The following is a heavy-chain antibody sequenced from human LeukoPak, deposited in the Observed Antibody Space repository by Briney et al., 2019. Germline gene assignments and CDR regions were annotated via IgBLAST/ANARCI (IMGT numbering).Heavy chain of an antibody. V-gene: IGHV3-74*03. CDR1: GFTFSSFW. D-gene: IGHD5-18*01. J-gene: IGHJ4*02. CDR3: ARGYTYGSIDY. Sequence: TGGSRRLSCAAPGFTFSSFWMHWVRQVPGEGLVWVSRINKDGSSITYADSVKGRFTISRDNAKNTLYLQMNSLRAEDTSVYYCARGYTYGSIDYWGQGTLVTVSS. CDR2: INKDGSSI.